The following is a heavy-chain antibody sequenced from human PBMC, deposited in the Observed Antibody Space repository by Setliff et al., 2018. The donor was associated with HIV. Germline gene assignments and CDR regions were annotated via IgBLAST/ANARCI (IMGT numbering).Heavy chain of an antibody. J-gene: IGHJ6*03. V-gene: IGHV1-69*13. Sequence: SVKVSCKASGGTFSSYTISWVRRAPGQGLEWMGGIVPIFGTTKSAQKFQGRVTITADESTSTAYMELNGLRSEDTAVYYCARGVGYCAGDCYSTYYYDYMDVWGKGTTVTV. CDR3: ARGVGYCAGDCYSTYYYDYMDV. CDR2: IVPIFGTT. D-gene: IGHD2-21*02. CDR1: GGTFSSYT.